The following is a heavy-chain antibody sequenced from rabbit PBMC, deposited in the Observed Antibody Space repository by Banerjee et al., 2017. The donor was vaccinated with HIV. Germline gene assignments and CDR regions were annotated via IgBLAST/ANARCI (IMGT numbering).Heavy chain of an antibody. Sequence: QEQLVESGGGLVQPEGSLTLTCTASGFTLSSYWICWVRQAPGKGLEWIACIYAGSGGSTYYASWAKGRFTISKTSSTAVTLQMTSLTAADTATYFCTRAAGYGGYGYSTGFTLWGPGTLVTVS. CDR2: IYAGSGGST. D-gene: IGHD6-1*01. V-gene: IGHV1S45*01. CDR1: GFTLSSYW. CDR3: TRAAGYGGYGYSTGFTL. J-gene: IGHJ4*01.